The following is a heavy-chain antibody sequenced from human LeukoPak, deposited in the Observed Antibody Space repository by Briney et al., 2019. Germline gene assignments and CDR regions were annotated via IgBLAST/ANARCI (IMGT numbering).Heavy chain of an antibody. CDR3: AREGRGTTGAFDI. Sequence: ASVKVSCKASGYTFTGYYMHWVRQAPGQGFEWMGWINPNSGGTNYAQKFQGWVTMTRDTSISTAYMELSRLRSDDTAVYYCAREGRGTTGAFDIWGQGTMVTVSS. CDR2: INPNSGGT. CDR1: GYTFTGYY. V-gene: IGHV1-2*04. D-gene: IGHD1-1*01. J-gene: IGHJ3*02.